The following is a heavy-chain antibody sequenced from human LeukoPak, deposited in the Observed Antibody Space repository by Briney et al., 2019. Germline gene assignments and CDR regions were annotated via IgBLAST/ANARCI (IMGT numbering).Heavy chain of an antibody. CDR1: GFTFSSYS. V-gene: IGHV3-48*01. CDR2: ISSSSSTI. D-gene: IGHD3-22*01. Sequence: GGSLRLSRAPSGFTFSSYSLNWVRQAPGKGLEGVSYISSSSSTIYYADSVKGRFTISRDNAKNSLYLQMNSLRAEDTAVYYCARVAPYYYDSSGYSDYWGQGPWSPSPQ. CDR3: ARVAPYYYDSSGYSDY. J-gene: IGHJ4*02.